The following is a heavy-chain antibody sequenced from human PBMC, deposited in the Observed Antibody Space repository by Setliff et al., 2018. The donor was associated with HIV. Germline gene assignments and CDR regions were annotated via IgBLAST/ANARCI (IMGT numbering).Heavy chain of an antibody. J-gene: IGHJ4*02. CDR1: DVTPSNYA. CDR2: IIPVFATA. Sequence: SVKVSCKVSDVTPSNYALNWVRQAPGQGLEWMGAIIPVFATANYAQKFQGRVTITADESTLTAYMELSSLTSEDTAVYFCARGTGSYSYFDSWGLGTLVTVSP. V-gene: IGHV1-69*13. D-gene: IGHD1-26*01. CDR3: ARGTGSYSYFDS.